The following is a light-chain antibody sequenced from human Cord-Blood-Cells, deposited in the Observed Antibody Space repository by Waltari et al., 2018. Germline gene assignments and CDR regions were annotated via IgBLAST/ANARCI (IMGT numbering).Light chain of an antibody. CDR2: ESS. J-gene: IGKJ2*01. CDR1: QRLLPSAGKTY. V-gene: IGKV2D-29*02. Sequence: IVLTQTPLSLSVTPGLPASISCKSSQRLLPSAGKTYLYWYLQKRGQSPQLLIYESSNRFSGVPDRFSGSGSGTDFTQKISRVKAEDVGVYYCMQSIQLPRTFGQGTKLEIK. CDR3: MQSIQLPRT.